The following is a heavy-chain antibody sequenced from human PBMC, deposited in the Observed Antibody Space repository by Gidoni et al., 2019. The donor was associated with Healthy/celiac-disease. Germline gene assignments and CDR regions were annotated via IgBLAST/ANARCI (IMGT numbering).Heavy chain of an antibody. J-gene: IGHJ4*02. CDR1: GLTFSSYS. CDR2: ISSSSSYI. V-gene: IGHV3-21*01. D-gene: IGHD3-16*01. Sequence: EVQLVESGRGLVKPGGSLRLSCAASGLTFSSYSMNWVRQAPGRGREWVSSISSSSSYIYDADSVKGRFTISRDNAKNSLYLQMHSLRAEDTAVYYCARGGLLMFDYWGQGTLVTVSS. CDR3: ARGGLLMFDY.